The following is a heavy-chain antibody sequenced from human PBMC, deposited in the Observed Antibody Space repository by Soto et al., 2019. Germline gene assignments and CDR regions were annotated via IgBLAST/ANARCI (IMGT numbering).Heavy chain of an antibody. Sequence: EVQLVESGGGLVKPGGSLRLSCAASGFTFSNAWMSWVRQAPGKGLEWVGRIKSKTDGGTTDYAAPVKGRFTISRDDSKNTLYLQMNSLKTEDTAVYYCTTDDYYYYYMDVWGKGTTVTVSS. CDR3: TTDDYYYYYMDV. J-gene: IGHJ6*03. CDR1: GFTFSNAW. V-gene: IGHV3-15*01. CDR2: IKSKTDGGTT.